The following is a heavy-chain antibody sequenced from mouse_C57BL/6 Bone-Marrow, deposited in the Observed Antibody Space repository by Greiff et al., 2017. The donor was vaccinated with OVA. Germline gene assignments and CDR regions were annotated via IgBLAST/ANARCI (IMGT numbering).Heavy chain of an antibody. CDR3: TSDGYYLDY. J-gene: IGHJ2*01. CDR2: IDPEDGDT. CDR1: GFNIKDYY. V-gene: IGHV14-1*01. D-gene: IGHD2-3*01. Sequence: EVQLQQSGAELVRPGASVKLSCTASGFNIKDYYMHWVKQRPEQGLEWIGRIDPEDGDTEYAAKFQGKATMTADPSSNTAYLQLSSLTSEDAAVYYCTSDGYYLDYWGQGTTLTVSS.